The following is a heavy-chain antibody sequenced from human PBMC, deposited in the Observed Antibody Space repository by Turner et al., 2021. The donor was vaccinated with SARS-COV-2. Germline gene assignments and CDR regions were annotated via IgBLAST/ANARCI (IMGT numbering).Heavy chain of an antibody. D-gene: IGHD1-7*01. Sequence: QVQLVASGVGVVQPGRSLRLSCAASGFTFSSYGMHWVRQAPGKGLEWVAVIWYAGSYKYYADSVKGRFTISRDNYKNTLYLQMNSLRAEDTDLYYCARDGGTGTTFPFFDYWGQGTLVTVSS. J-gene: IGHJ4*02. V-gene: IGHV3-33*01. CDR2: IWYAGSYK. CDR1: GFTFSSYG. CDR3: ARDGGTGTTFPFFDY.